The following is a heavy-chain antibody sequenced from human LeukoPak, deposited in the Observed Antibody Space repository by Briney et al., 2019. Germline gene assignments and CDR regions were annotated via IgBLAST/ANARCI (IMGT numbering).Heavy chain of an antibody. CDR3: APSPYYYESSGYSA. D-gene: IGHD3-22*01. V-gene: IGHV3-64D*06. CDR1: GXTFSSYA. CDR2: ISSNGGST. J-gene: IGHJ5*02. Sequence: GGSLRLSCSASGXTFSSYAMHWVRQAPGKGLEYVSAISSNGGSTYYADSVKGIFTISRDNSKNTLYLQMSSLRAEDTAVYYCAPSPYYYESSGYSAWGQGTLVTVSS.